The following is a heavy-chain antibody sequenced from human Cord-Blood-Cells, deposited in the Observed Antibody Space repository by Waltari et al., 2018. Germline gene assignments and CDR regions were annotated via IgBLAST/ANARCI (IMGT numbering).Heavy chain of an antibody. CDR3: AKDHAPTGTADY. J-gene: IGHJ4*02. Sequence: EVQLLESGGGLVQPGGSLRVSCAASGFTFSSYAMSWVRQAPGKGLEWVSAISGSGGSTYYADSVKGRFTISRDNSKNTLYLQMNSLRAEDTAVYYCAKDHAPTGTADYWGQGTLVTVSS. D-gene: IGHD1-1*01. CDR1: GFTFSSYA. V-gene: IGHV3-23*01. CDR2: ISGSGGST.